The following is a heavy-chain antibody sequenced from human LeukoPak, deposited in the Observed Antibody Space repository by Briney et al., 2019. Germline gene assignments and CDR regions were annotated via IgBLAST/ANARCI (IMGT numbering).Heavy chain of an antibody. CDR3: AREVDDIVVVVAATGNYFDY. J-gene: IGHJ4*02. CDR2: INPNSGGT. CDR1: GYTFTGYY. Sequence: ASVTVSFRASGYTFTGYYMHWVRQAPGQGLEWMGWINPNSGGTNYAQKFQGRVTMTRDTSISTAYMELSRLRSDDTAVYYCAREVDDIVVVVAATGNYFDYWGQGTLVTVSS. D-gene: IGHD2-15*01. V-gene: IGHV1-2*02.